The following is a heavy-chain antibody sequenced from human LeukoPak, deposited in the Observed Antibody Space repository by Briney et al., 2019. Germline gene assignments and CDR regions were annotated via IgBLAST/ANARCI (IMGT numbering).Heavy chain of an antibody. V-gene: IGHV3-23*01. CDR2: ISGSGGST. J-gene: IGHJ4*02. D-gene: IGHD5-12*01. CDR1: GFTFSNYA. CDR3: AKDQVATTRKAVDY. Sequence: GGSLRLSCAASGFTFSNYAMSWVRQAPGKGLEWVSAISGSGGSTYYADSVKGRFTISRDNSKNTLYLQMNSLRAEDRALYYCAKDQVATTRKAVDYWGQGTLVTVSS.